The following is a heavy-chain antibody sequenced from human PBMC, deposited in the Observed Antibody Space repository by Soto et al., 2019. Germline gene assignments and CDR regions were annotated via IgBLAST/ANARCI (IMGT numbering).Heavy chain of an antibody. D-gene: IGHD2-8*01. CDR3: ARHAIGYCTNGVCSYYYYGMGV. V-gene: IGHV5-10-1*01. Sequence: GEALKLSCTGSGDSFTRYWSSWVRQLPGKGLEWMGRIDPSDSYTNYSPSFQGHVTISADKSISTAYLQWSSLKASDTAMYYCARHAIGYCTNGVCSYYYYGMGVWGQGTTVTVSS. CDR1: GDSFTRYW. CDR2: IDPSDSYT. J-gene: IGHJ6*02.